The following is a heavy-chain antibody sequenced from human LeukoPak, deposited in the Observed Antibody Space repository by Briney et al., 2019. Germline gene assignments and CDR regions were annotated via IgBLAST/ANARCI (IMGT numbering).Heavy chain of an antibody. Sequence: GESLKISCKGSGYSFTSYWIGWGRQMPGKGLEWMGIIYPDDSDTRYSPSFQGKVTITAEKSISTAYLQWSSLKASDNAMYYCARQRRSSGWPNDYWGQGTLVTVSS. CDR2: IYPDDSDT. CDR1: GYSFTSYW. CDR3: ARQRRSSGWPNDY. D-gene: IGHD6-19*01. J-gene: IGHJ4*02. V-gene: IGHV5-51*01.